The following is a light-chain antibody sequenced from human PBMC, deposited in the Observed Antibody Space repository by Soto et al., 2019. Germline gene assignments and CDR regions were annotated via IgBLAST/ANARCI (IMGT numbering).Light chain of an antibody. CDR2: KVS. CDR3: TQVTQCLT. V-gene: IGKV2-24*01. Sequence: DIVMTQTPLSSPVILGQPASISFRSSQRLVHSDGNTYLSCLQQRPGQPARLLIYKVSKRFSGVPDRFSGSGAGTDFTLKSRRVEAEDVGVYDCTQVTQCLTFGGGTKVDIK. CDR1: QRLVHSDGNTY. J-gene: IGKJ4*01.